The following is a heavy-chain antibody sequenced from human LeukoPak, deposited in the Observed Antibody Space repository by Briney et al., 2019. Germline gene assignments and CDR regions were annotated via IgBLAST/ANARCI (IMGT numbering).Heavy chain of an antibody. CDR2: FDPKDGET. J-gene: IGHJ4*02. CDR3: ATLLTDYYDILTGYYTYYFDY. CDR1: GYTITELY. D-gene: IGHD3-9*01. Sequence: ASVKRCCNVSGYTITELYIHWVREAPGKGLEKMGVFDPKDGETIYAQKFQGRVTMTEDTSTDTAYMELSSLRSEDTAVYYCATLLTDYYDILTGYYTYYFDYWGQGTLVTVSS. V-gene: IGHV1-24*01.